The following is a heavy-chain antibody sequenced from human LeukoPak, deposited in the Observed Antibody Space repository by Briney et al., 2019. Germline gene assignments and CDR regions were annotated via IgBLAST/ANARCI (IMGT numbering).Heavy chain of an antibody. CDR3: AKVRYCGGDCPNWFDP. J-gene: IGHJ5*02. V-gene: IGHV3-23*01. D-gene: IGHD2-21*02. CDR1: GFTFRSYA. CDR2: ISGSGLST. Sequence: GGSLRLSCATSGFTFRSYAVSWVRQAPGKGLEWVPTISGSGLSTYYAGSVKGRFTISRDNSKNTLYLQMNSPRAEDTAVYYCAKVRYCGGDCPNWFDPWGQGTLVTVSS.